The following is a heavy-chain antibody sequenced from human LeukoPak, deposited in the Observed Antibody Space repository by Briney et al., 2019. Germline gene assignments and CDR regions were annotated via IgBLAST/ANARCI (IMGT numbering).Heavy chain of an antibody. CDR3: AHRRGYCSGGTCVTENFDQ. D-gene: IGHD2-15*01. Sequence: SGPTLVKPTQILTLICTFSGFLLSTSGVGVGWIRQPPGKALEWLGLLYFHGDQRYSPSLKSRLTSTKDTSKIQVVLTRTNMDPMDKATYYCAHRRGYCSGGTCVTENFDQWGPGTLVTDSS. CDR2: LYFHGDQ. CDR1: GFLLSTSGVG. V-gene: IGHV2-5*01. J-gene: IGHJ4*02.